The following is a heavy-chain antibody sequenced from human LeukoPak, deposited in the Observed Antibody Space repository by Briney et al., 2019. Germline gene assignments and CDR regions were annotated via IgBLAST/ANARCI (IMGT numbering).Heavy chain of an antibody. CDR1: GFTFSSYA. CDR2: ISGSGGST. D-gene: IGHD3-10*01. J-gene: IGHJ6*02. V-gene: IGHV3-23*01. CDR3: AKRLWFGELLSDYYYGMDV. Sequence: GRSLRLSCAASGFTFSSYAMSWVRQAPGKGLEWVSAISGSGGSTYYADSVKGRFTISRDNSKNTLYLQMNSLRAEDTAVYYCAKRLWFGELLSDYYYGMDVWGQGTTVTVSS.